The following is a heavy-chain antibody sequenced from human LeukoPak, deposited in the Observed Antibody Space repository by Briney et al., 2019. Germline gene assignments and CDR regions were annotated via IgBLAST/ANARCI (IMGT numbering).Heavy chain of an antibody. D-gene: IGHD1-14*01. CDR1: GGSISSGGYY. CDR2: IYYSGST. V-gene: IGHV4-31*03. Sequence: PSETLSLTCTVSGGSISSGGYYWSWIRQHPGKGLEWIGYIYYSGSTYYNPSLKSRVTISVDTSKNQFSLKLSSVTAADTAVYYCARDGLGMTRYFQHWGQGTLVTVSS. J-gene: IGHJ1*01. CDR3: ARDGLGMTRYFQH.